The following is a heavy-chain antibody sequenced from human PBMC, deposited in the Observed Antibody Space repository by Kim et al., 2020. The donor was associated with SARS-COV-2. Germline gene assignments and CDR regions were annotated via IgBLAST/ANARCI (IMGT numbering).Heavy chain of an antibody. Sequence: SVKVSCKASGGTFSSYAISWVRQAPGQGLEWMGRIIPILGIANYAQKFQGRVTITADKSTSTAYMELSSLRSEDTAVYYCASRLYDILTGHQRWGQGTLVTVSA. CDR3: ASRLYDILTGHQR. CDR1: GGTFSSYA. CDR2: IIPILGIA. V-gene: IGHV1-69*04. J-gene: IGHJ4*02. D-gene: IGHD3-9*01.